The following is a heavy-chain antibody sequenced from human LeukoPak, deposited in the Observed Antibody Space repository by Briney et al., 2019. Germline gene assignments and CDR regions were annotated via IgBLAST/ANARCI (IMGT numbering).Heavy chain of an antibody. V-gene: IGHV3-23*01. J-gene: IGHJ4*02. D-gene: IGHD2-21*02. CDR1: GFTFSSYA. Sequence: PGGSLRLSCAASGFTFSSYAMSWVRQAPGKGLEWVSAISGSGGSTYYADSVKGRFTISRDNSKNTVYLQMNSLRAEDTAIYYCVIHVSRDPDYWGQGTLVTVSS. CDR3: VIHVSRDPDY. CDR2: ISGSGGST.